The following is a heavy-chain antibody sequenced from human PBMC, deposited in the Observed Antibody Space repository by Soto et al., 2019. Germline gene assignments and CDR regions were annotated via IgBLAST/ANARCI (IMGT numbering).Heavy chain of an antibody. V-gene: IGHV4-30-4*01. J-gene: IGHJ4*02. Sequence: SETLSLTCTVSGGSISSGDYYWSWIRQPPGKGLEWIGYIYYSGSTYYNPSLKSRVTISVDTSKNQFSLKLSSVTAADTAVYYCARADTAMVPFDYWGQGTLVTVSS. CDR1: GGSISSGDYY. CDR2: IYYSGST. D-gene: IGHD5-18*01. CDR3: ARADTAMVPFDY.